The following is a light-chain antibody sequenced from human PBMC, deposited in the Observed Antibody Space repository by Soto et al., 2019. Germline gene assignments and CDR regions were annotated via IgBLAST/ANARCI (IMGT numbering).Light chain of an antibody. CDR1: QNINTW. J-gene: IGKJ2*01. CDR2: KAS. Sequence: DMEMTQSPSTLSASVGDRVTFTCRASQNINTWLAWYQQRPGRAPKLLIYKASTLKSGVPSRFSGSGSGTEFTLTISSLQPDDFATYYCQQCSSYYTFGQGTKLEIK. V-gene: IGKV1-5*03. CDR3: QQCSSYYT.